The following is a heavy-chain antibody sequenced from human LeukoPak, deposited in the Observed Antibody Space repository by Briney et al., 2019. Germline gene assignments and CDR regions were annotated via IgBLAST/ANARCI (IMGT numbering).Heavy chain of an antibody. Sequence: PSETLSLTCTVSGGSISSSSYYWGWIRQPPGKGLEWIGSIYYSGSTSYNPSLKSRITISVDTSKNQFSLKLSSVTAADTAVYYCARSRFPPSYYFDYWGQGTLVTVSS. CDR3: ARSRFPPSYYFDY. D-gene: IGHD3-16*01. CDR2: IYYSGST. CDR1: GGSISSSSYY. V-gene: IGHV4-39*01. J-gene: IGHJ4*02.